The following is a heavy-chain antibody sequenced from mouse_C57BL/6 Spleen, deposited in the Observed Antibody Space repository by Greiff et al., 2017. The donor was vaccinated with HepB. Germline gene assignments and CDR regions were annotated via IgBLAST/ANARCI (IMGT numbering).Heavy chain of an antibody. CDR1: GYTFTTYP. D-gene: IGHD2-4*01. J-gene: IGHJ3*01. CDR3: ARKNYDYGGFAY. V-gene: IGHV1-47*01. CDR2: FHPYNDDT. Sequence: QVQLKESGAELVKPGASVKMSCKASGYTFTTYPIEWMKQNHGKSLEWIGNFHPYNDDTKYNEKFKGKATLTVEKSSSTVYLELSRLTSDDSAVYYCARKNYDYGGFAYWGQGTLVTVSA.